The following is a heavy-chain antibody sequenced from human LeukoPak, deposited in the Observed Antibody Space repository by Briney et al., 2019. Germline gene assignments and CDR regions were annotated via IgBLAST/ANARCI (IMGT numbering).Heavy chain of an antibody. D-gene: IGHD6-13*01. J-gene: IGHJ3*02. V-gene: IGHV4-4*02. CDR2: IYHSGSI. CDR1: GDPISSSNW. Sequence: PAGTLSLTCAVSGDPISSSNWWSWVRQPPGEGLEWIGVIYHSGSINYNRSLKSRVTISVDKSKNEFSLKLSSVTAGNTAVYYCASAAASTDAFDIWGEKTMVTVSS. CDR3: ASAAASTDAFDI.